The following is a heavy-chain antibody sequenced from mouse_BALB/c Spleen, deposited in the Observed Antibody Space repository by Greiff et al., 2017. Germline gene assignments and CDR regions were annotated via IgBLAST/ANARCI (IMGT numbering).Heavy chain of an antibody. V-gene: IGHV1-5*01. CDR2: IYPGNSDT. CDR3: TRRGYDGYYFDY. Sequence: EVQLQQSGTVLARPGASVKMSCKASGYSFTSYWMHWVKQRPGQGLEWIGAIYPGNSDTSYNQKFKGKAKLTAVTSASTAYMELSSLTNEDSAVYYCTRRGYDGYYFDYWGQGTTLTVSS. J-gene: IGHJ2*01. CDR1: GYSFTSYW. D-gene: IGHD2-3*01.